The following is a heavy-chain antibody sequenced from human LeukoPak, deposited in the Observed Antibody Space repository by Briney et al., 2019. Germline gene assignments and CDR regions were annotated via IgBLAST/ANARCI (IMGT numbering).Heavy chain of an antibody. J-gene: IGHJ4*02. D-gene: IGHD5-12*01. CDR2: ISYDGSSK. CDR1: GFTFSSYA. V-gene: IGHV3-30*04. CDR3: ARDTNSGYDEDYFDY. Sequence: GRSLRLSCAASGFTFSSYAMHWVRQAPGKGLEWVAVISYDGSSKYYADSVKGRFTISRDNSKNTLYLQMNSLRAEDTAVYYCARDTNSGYDEDYFDYWGQGTLVTVSS.